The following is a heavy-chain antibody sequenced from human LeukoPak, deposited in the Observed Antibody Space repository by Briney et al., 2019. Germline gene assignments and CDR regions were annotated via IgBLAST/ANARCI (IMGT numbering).Heavy chain of an antibody. J-gene: IGHJ6*03. V-gene: IGHV1-69*01. Sequence: ASVKVSCKASGGTFSSYAISWVRQAPGQGLEWMGGIIPIFGTANYAQKFQGRVTITADESTSTAYMELSSLRSEDTAVYYCARVGQESIQLWLGYYYYYMDVWGKGTTVTVSS. D-gene: IGHD5-18*01. CDR3: ARVGQESIQLWLGYYYYYMDV. CDR1: GGTFSSYA. CDR2: IIPIFGTA.